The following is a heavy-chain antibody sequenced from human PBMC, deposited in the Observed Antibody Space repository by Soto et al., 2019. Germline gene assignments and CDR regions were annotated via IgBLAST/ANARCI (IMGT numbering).Heavy chain of an antibody. CDR1: GFTFSNHA. V-gene: IGHV3-23*01. CDR3: ARDPGGHYCTSTSCLYFFEQ. D-gene: IGHD2-2*01. Sequence: EVQLLESGGALVQPGGSLRLSCAASGFTFSNHAMNWVRQAPGQGLEWVSTISDSGSTYYADSVKGRFTISRDNSKNTLYLQMTSLRAEDTAVYYCARDPGGHYCTSTSCLYFFEQWGQGTLVIVSS. CDR2: ISDSGST. J-gene: IGHJ4*02.